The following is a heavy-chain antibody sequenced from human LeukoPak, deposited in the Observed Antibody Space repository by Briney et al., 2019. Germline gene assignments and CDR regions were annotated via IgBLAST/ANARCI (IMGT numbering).Heavy chain of an antibody. J-gene: IGHJ6*02. Sequence: GGSLRLSCAASGFTFSSYSMNWVRQAPGKGLEWVSSISSSSSYIYYADSVKGRFTISRDNAKNSLYLQMNSLRAEDTAVYCCARSPYSGYDSPGGGGMDVWGQGTTVTVSS. CDR2: ISSSSSYI. V-gene: IGHV3-21*01. CDR1: GFTFSSYS. D-gene: IGHD5-12*01. CDR3: ARSPYSGYDSPGGGGMDV.